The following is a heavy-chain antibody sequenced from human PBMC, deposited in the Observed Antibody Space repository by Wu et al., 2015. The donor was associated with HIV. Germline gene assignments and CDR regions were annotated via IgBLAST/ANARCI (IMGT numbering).Heavy chain of an antibody. Sequence: QVKLVQSGIEVKKSGASMKVSCKASGYTFTGYYMHWVRQASGQGLEWMGWMNPNSGNTGYRQRFQGRVTMTRDNSITTAYMELRGLRSEDTAIYYCAVLYDVQGDKAILDHWGQGTLVTVSS. D-gene: IGHD3-16*01. CDR1: GYTFTGYY. CDR3: AVLYDVQGDKAILDH. J-gene: IGHJ4*02. V-gene: IGHV1-8*02. CDR2: MNPNSGNT.